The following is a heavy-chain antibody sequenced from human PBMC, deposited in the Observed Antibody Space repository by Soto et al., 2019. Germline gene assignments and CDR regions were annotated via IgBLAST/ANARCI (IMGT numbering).Heavy chain of an antibody. Sequence: VGSLSLSWAASGFTFSRYAVNWVRQAPGKGLEWVAEIIGSGTSTSYAPSVKGRFIISSDSAKNTFYLRRNSLRAEDTAMYYCARSLSALFSLGDFNYWGQGALVTVSS. CDR2: IIGSGTST. CDR1: GFTFSRYA. D-gene: IGHD2-15*01. J-gene: IGHJ4*02. V-gene: IGHV3-23*01. CDR3: ARSLSALFSLGDFNY.